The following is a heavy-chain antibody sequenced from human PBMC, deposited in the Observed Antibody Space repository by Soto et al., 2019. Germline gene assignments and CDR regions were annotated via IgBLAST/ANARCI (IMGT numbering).Heavy chain of an antibody. J-gene: IGHJ5*02. CDR1: GGSISSSSYY. CDR3: ASHYDYGDYVFFDP. Sequence: QLQLQESGPGLVKPSETLSLTCTVSGGSISSSSYYWGWIRQPPGKGLEWIGSIYYSGSTYYNPSLKSRVTISVDTSKNQSSLKLSSVTAADTAVYYCASHYDYGDYVFFDPWGQGTLVTVSS. D-gene: IGHD4-17*01. CDR2: IYYSGST. V-gene: IGHV4-39*01.